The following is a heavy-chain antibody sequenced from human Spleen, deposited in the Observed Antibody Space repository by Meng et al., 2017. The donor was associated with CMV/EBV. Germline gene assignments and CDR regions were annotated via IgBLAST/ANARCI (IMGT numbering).Heavy chain of an antibody. CDR1: KFTFDAYA. CDR2: IYSGGSNT. J-gene: IGHJ4*02. CDR3: AKDVASSGYYYFDY. Sequence: GGSLRLSCAASKFTFDAYAMSWVRQAPGKGLEWVSVIYSGGSNTYYADSVKGRFTISRDNSKNTLYLQMNSLRAEDTALYYCAKDVASSGYYYFDYWGQGTLVTVSS. V-gene: IGHV3-23*03. D-gene: IGHD3-22*01.